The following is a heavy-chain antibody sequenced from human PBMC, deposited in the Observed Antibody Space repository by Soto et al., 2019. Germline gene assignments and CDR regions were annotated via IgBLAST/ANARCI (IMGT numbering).Heavy chain of an antibody. CDR1: GGSISNNY. D-gene: IGHD6-13*01. J-gene: IGHJ5*02. Sequence: QVQLHESGPGLVKPSETLSLTCGVSGGSISNNYWSWIRQPPGKGLEWIGYISHSGSTNYNPSLKSRVTISVDTSKKQFSLKLNSVTAADTAVYYCARGGTYSRLIIGDWFDPWGQGTLVTVAS. CDR3: ARGGTYSRLIIGDWFDP. V-gene: IGHV4-59*01. CDR2: ISHSGST.